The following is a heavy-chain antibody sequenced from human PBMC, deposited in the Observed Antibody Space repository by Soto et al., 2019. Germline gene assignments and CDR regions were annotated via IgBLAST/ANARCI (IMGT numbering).Heavy chain of an antibody. CDR1: GFTFSGYS. CDR3: AREDILGARSFDY. CDR2: ISSGSKTI. V-gene: IGHV3-48*02. Sequence: GSLRLSCAASGFTFSGYSVNWVRQAPGKGLEWVSYISSGSKTIYYAESVKGRFTVSRDNARNSQYLQMNSLRDEDTAVYYCAREDILGARSFDYWGQGTLVTVS. J-gene: IGHJ4*02. D-gene: IGHD1-26*01.